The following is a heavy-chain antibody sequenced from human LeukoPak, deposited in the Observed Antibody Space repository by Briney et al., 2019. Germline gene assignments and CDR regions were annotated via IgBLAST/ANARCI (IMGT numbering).Heavy chain of an antibody. J-gene: IGHJ4*02. CDR1: GFTFSSYS. V-gene: IGHV3-23*01. CDR3: AKVGELAYCGGDCYRGFDF. Sequence: PGGSLRLSCAASGFTFSSYSMNWVRQAPGKGLEWVSTISGSGGSTYYADSVKGRFTISRDNSKNTLYLQMNSLRAEATAVYYCAKVGELAYCGGDCYRGFDFWGQGTLVTVSS. D-gene: IGHD2-21*02. CDR2: ISGSGGST.